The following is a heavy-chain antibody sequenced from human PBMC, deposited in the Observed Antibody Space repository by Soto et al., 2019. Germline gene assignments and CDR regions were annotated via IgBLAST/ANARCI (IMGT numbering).Heavy chain of an antibody. CDR3: ARESVVTGTHHFDY. CDR1: GYTFKDYF. Sequence: ASVKVSCKASGYTFKDYFLHWVRQAPGQGLEWMGWINSNTGGTNYAQKFQGRVTMTRDTPISTAYMELSRLTSDDTAVYHCARESVVTGTHHFDYWGQGNLVTI. D-gene: IGHD1-7*01. CDR2: INSNTGGT. J-gene: IGHJ4*02. V-gene: IGHV1-2*02.